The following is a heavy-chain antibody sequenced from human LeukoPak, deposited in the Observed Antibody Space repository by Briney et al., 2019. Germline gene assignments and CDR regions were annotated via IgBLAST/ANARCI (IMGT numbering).Heavy chain of an antibody. CDR1: GFTFSSYW. Sequence: GGSLRLSCAASGFTFSSYWMSWVRQAPGKGLEWVANIKQDGSEKYYVDSVKGRFTISRDNAKNSLYLQMNSLRAEDTAVYYCAREGHTTGWPPFDFWGQGTLVTVSS. CDR2: IKQDGSEK. D-gene: IGHD6-19*01. CDR3: AREGHTTGWPPFDF. J-gene: IGHJ4*02. V-gene: IGHV3-7*01.